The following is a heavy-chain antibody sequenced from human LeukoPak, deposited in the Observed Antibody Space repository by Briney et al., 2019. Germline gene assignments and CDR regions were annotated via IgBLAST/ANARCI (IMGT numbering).Heavy chain of an antibody. CDR2: ISSSGSTI. V-gene: IGHV3-48*03. D-gene: IGHD6-6*01. J-gene: IGHJ4*02. CDR1: GFTFSSYE. Sequence: GGSLRLSCAASGFTFSSYEMNWVRQAPGKGLEWVSYISSSGSTIYYADPVKGRFTISRDNAKNSLYLQMDRPTEGDTTVHYCARTDGGAARPPYWGQGTLVTVSS. CDR3: ARTDGGAARPPY.